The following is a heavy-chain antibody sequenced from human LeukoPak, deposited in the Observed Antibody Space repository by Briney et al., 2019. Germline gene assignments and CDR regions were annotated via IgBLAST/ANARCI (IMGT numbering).Heavy chain of an antibody. CDR2: IKSKSDGGTT. CDR1: GFTFSSYG. V-gene: IGHV3-15*01. D-gene: IGHD2/OR15-2a*01. Sequence: GGSLRLSCAASGFTFSSYGMHWVRQAPGKGLEWVGRIKSKSDGGTTDHAAPVKGRFTISRDDSKNTLNLQMNSLKTEDTGVYYCTTYNSRDAFDIWGQGTMVTVSS. CDR3: TTYNSRDAFDI. J-gene: IGHJ3*02.